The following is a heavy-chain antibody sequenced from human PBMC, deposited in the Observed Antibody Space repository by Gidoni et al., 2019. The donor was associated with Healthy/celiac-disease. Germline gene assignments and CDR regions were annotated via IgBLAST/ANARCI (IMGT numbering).Heavy chain of an antibody. J-gene: IGHJ6*02. CDR1: GCTFSSYW. D-gene: IGHD6-19*01. Sequence: EVQLVESGGGLVQPGGSLRLYCAASGCTFSSYWMSWVRQAPGKGREWVANLKQDGSEKYYVDSVKGRFTISRDNAKNSLYLQMNSLRAEDTAVYYCARGTRAGTLYYYYGMDVWGQGTTVTVSS. V-gene: IGHV3-7*03. CDR2: LKQDGSEK. CDR3: ARGTRAGTLYYYYGMDV.